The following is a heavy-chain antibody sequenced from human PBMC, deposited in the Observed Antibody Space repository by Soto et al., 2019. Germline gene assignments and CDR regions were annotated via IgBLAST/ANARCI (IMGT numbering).Heavy chain of an antibody. D-gene: IGHD4-17*01. Sequence: SETLSLTCAVYGGSFGGYYWSWIRQPPGKGLEWIGEINHSGSTNYNPSLKSRVTISVDTSKNQFSLKLSSVTAADTAVYYCERGLSSDTVTILGGRYYFDYWGQGTLVTVSS. CDR3: ERGLSSDTVTILGGRYYFDY. CDR2: INHSGST. V-gene: IGHV4-34*01. CDR1: GGSFGGYY. J-gene: IGHJ4*02.